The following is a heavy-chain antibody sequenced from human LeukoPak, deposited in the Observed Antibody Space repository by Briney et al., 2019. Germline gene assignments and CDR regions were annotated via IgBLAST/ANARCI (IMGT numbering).Heavy chain of an antibody. CDR2: ISSSGSTI. V-gene: IGHV3-48*03. D-gene: IGHD3-22*01. J-gene: IGHJ6*02. Sequence: GGSLRLSCAASGFIFSSYEMNWVRQAPGKGLEWVSYISSSGSTIYYADSVKGRYTISRDNAKNSLYLQMNSLRAEDTAVYYCARDLRYYDSSGYYLGYYGMDVWGQGTTVTVSS. CDR3: ARDLRYYDSSGYYLGYYGMDV. CDR1: GFIFSSYE.